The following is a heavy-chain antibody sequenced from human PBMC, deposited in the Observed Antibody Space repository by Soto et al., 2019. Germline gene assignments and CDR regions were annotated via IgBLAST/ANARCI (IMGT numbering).Heavy chain of an antibody. V-gene: IGHV4-61*01. CDR1: GVSVSNGSYY. CDR3: AREQQLGHVKTFDH. J-gene: IGHJ4*02. Sequence: PETLSLTCTVSGVSVSNGSYYWSWIRQPPGKGLEWIGYIYYSGSTNYNPSLKSRVTISVDTSKNQFSLKLSSVTATDTAIYYCAREQQLGHVKTFDHWGQGTQVTVSS. D-gene: IGHD6-13*01. CDR2: IYYSGST.